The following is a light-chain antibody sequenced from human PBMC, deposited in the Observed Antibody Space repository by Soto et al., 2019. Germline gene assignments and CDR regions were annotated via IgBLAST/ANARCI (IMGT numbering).Light chain of an antibody. CDR3: SSYTSSSTLVV. J-gene: IGLJ2*01. Sequence: QSALTQPASVSGSPGQSITISCTGTSSDVGGYNYVSWCQQHPGKAPKVMIYDVSNRPSGVSNRFSGSKSGNTASLTISGLQAEDEADYYCSSYTSSSTLVVFGGGTKLTVL. CDR1: SSDVGGYNY. CDR2: DVS. V-gene: IGLV2-14*01.